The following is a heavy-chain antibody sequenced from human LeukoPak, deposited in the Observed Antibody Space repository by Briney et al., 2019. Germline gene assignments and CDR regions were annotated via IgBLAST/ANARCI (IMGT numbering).Heavy chain of an antibody. D-gene: IGHD6-19*01. J-gene: IGHJ4*02. Sequence: SETLSLTCTVSGGSISSGSYYWSWIRQPAGKGLEWIGRIYTSGSTNYNPSPKSRVTISVDTSKNQFSLKLSSVTAADTAVYYCASTGSLYSSGWRVLDYWGQGTLVTVSS. V-gene: IGHV4-61*02. CDR1: GGSISSGSYY. CDR3: ASTGSLYSSGWRVLDY. CDR2: IYTSGST.